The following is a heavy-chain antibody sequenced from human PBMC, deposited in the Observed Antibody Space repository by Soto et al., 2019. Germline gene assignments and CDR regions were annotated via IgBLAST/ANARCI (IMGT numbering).Heavy chain of an antibody. CDR1: GFTFSSYG. CDR2: ISYDGSNK. Sequence: GGSLRLSCAASGFTFSSYGMHWVRQAPGKGLEWVAVISYDGSNKYYADSVKGRFTISRDNSKNTLYLQMNSLRAEDTAVYYCAKDRGGGIAAAVGYFDYWGQGTLVTVSS. V-gene: IGHV3-30*18. J-gene: IGHJ4*02. D-gene: IGHD6-13*01. CDR3: AKDRGGGIAAAVGYFDY.